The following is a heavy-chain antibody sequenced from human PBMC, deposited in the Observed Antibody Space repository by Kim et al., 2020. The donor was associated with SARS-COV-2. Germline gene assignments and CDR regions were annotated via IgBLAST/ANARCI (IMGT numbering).Heavy chain of an antibody. CDR2: ISSSSSYT. CDR1: GFTFSDYY. Sequence: GGSLRLSCAASGFTFSDYYMSWIRQAPGKGLEWVSYISSSSSYTNYADSVKGRFTISRDNAKNSLYLQMNSLRAEDTAVYYCARAGGGSGSYYKWLGTTYNWFDPWDQGTLVTVSS. CDR3: ARAGGGSGSYYKWLGTTYNWFDP. J-gene: IGHJ5*02. V-gene: IGHV3-11*05. D-gene: IGHD3-10*01.